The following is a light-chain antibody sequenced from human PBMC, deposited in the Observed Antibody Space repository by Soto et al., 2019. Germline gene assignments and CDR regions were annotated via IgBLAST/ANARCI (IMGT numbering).Light chain of an antibody. CDR3: QKYNSAPWT. V-gene: IGKV1-27*01. J-gene: IGKJ1*01. CDR2: AAS. Sequence: DIQMTQSPSSLSTSVGDRVTITGRASQGISNYLAWYQQKPGKVPKLLIYAASTLQSGVPSRFSGSGSGTDFTLTISSLQPEDVATYYCQKYNSAPWTFGQGTKGDIK. CDR1: QGISNY.